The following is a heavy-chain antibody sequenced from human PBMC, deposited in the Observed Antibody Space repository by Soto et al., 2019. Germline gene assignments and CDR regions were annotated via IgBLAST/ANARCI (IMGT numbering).Heavy chain of an antibody. CDR3: ASGASGYFYGMDA. Sequence: VRLVESGGGLVQPGGSLRLACAASEFTFSGHWITWVRQAPGKGLEWVANIKDDGSEKYYVDSVKGRFTISRDNAKNSLFLQLNSLSAEDTAVYYCASGASGYFYGMDAWGQGTTVTVSS. V-gene: IGHV3-7*05. CDR1: EFTFSGHW. D-gene: IGHD6-19*01. J-gene: IGHJ6*02. CDR2: IKDDGSEK.